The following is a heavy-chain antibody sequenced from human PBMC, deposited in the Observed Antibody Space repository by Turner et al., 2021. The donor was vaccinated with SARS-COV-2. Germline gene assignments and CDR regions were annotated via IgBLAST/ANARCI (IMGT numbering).Heavy chain of an antibody. Sequence: QVQLLESGGGVVQPGRCLRLSCAASGFTFSSYGMHWVRQAPGKGLEWVAVISYDGSNKYYADSVKGRFTISRDNSKNTLYLQLNSLRAEDTSVYYCAKQLGLYSNPMYYFDYWGQGTLVTVSS. CDR2: ISYDGSNK. V-gene: IGHV3-30*18. J-gene: IGHJ4*02. D-gene: IGHD4-4*01. CDR1: GFTFSSYG. CDR3: AKQLGLYSNPMYYFDY.